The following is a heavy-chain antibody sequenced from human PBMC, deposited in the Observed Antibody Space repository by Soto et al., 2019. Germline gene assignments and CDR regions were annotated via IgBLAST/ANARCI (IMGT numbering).Heavy chain of an antibody. CDR3: ASMGYHYGSGSYPLDY. Sequence: QVQLQESGPGLVKPSETLSLTCTVSGGSISSYYWTWIRQPPGKGLEWIGFMYNSGSTHYNPSLKSRVTRSLDTSKNQCSLNLRSVTAADTAVYYWASMGYHYGSGSYPLDYWGQGTLVTVSS. V-gene: IGHV4-59*08. CDR1: GGSISSYY. D-gene: IGHD3-10*01. CDR2: MYNSGST. J-gene: IGHJ4*02.